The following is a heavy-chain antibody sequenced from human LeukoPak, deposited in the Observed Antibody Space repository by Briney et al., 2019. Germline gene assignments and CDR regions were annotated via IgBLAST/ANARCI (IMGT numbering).Heavy chain of an antibody. V-gene: IGHV4-39*01. Sequence: PSETLSLTCTVSGDSISGSSHFWVWIRQPPGKGLEWVGSIFYSGSTYYTPSLKSRVTISVDTSKNQFSLKVNSVTAADTALYFCARRGITYSRTFFDYWGQGTLVTVSS. CDR3: ARRGITYSRTFFDY. CDR2: IFYSGST. J-gene: IGHJ4*02. CDR1: GDSISGSSHF. D-gene: IGHD6-13*01.